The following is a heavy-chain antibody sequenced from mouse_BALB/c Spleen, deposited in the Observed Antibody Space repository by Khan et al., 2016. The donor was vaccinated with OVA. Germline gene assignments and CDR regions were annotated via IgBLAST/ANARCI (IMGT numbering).Heavy chain of an antibody. CDR3: ARPPCFSYTLAY. Sequence: QIQLVQSGPELKKPGETVKISCKASGYTFTNYGMNWVKQSPGKVLKWMGWINTYTGETTYADDFKGRFAFSLETSASTAYLQINNLKNEDTATXFCARPPCFSYTLAYWGQGTSVSVSS. CDR2: INTYTGET. J-gene: IGHJ4*01. D-gene: IGHD2-12*01. CDR1: GYTFTNYG. V-gene: IGHV9-3-1*01.